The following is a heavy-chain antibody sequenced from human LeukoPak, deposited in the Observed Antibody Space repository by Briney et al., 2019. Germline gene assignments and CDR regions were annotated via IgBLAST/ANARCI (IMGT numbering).Heavy chain of an antibody. D-gene: IGHD3-10*01. CDR3: AKDLGGGHPIGWFDP. CDR2: ISGSGGRT. Sequence: GGSLRLSCAASGFTFSSYAMSWVRQAPGKGLEWVSAISGSGGRTYYADSVKGRFTISRDNSKNTLYLQMNSLRAEDTAVYYCAKDLGGGHPIGWFDPWGQGTLVTVSS. J-gene: IGHJ5*02. V-gene: IGHV3-23*01. CDR1: GFTFSSYA.